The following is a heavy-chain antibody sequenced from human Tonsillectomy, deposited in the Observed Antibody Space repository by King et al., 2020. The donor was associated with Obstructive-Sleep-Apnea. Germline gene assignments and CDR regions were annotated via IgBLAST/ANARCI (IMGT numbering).Heavy chain of an antibody. Sequence: VQLQESGPGLVKPSQTLSLTCTVSGGSISGGGYYWSWIRQHPGKGLEWIGYIYYSGSTFYNPSLKSRVTISVDTSKNQFSLKLSSVTAADTAVYYCASEGIGYCSSTSCPNPNWFDPWGQGTLVTVSS. CDR2: IYYSGST. CDR1: GGSISGGGYY. CDR3: ASEGIGYCSSTSCPNPNWFDP. V-gene: IGHV4-31*03. J-gene: IGHJ5*02. D-gene: IGHD2-2*01.